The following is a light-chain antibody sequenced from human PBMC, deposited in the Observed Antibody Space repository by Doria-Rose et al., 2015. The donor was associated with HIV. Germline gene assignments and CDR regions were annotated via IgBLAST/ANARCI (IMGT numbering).Light chain of an antibody. Sequence: TQSPESLGMSLGERATLNCKPNQSLLYTSKNYLAWYQQKPGQPPKLLIYWASTRQSGVPARFSGSGSVTDFTLTISSLEAEDVAVYYCQQYYDTPSFGPGTTVDIK. V-gene: IGKV4-1*01. J-gene: IGKJ3*01. CDR2: WAS. CDR1: QSLLYTSKNY. CDR3: QQYYDTPS.